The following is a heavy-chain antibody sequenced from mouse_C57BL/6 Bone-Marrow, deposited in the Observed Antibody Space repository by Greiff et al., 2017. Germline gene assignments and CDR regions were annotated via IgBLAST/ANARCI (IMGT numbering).Heavy chain of an antibody. Sequence: EVKLVESGAELVRPGASVKLSCTASGFNIKDDYMHWVKQRPEQGLEWIGWIDPENGDTEYASKFQGKATITADTSSNTAYLQLSSLTSEDTAVYYCAPHLLGAYWGQGTLVTVSA. CDR3: APHLLGAY. D-gene: IGHD2-1*01. CDR2: IDPENGDT. J-gene: IGHJ3*01. V-gene: IGHV14-4*01. CDR1: GFNIKDDY.